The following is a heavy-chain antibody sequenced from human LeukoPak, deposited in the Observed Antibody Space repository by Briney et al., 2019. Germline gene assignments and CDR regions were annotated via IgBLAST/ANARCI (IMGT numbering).Heavy chain of an antibody. CDR2: ISGSGGST. CDR3: AKSVGFGSFYYYYMDV. D-gene: IGHD3-10*01. V-gene: IGHV3-23*01. J-gene: IGHJ6*03. CDR1: GFTFSSYG. Sequence: GGTLRLSCAASGFTFSSYGMSWVGQAPGEGLEWGSAISGSGGSTYYADSVKGRFTISRDNSKNTLYLQMNSLRAEDTAVYYCAKSVGFGSFYYYYMDVWGKGTTVTISS.